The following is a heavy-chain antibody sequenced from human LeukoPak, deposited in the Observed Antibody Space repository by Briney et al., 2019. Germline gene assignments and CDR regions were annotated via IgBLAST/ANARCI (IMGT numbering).Heavy chain of an antibody. V-gene: IGHV3-33*01. CDR2: IWHDGRHK. CDR3: ARKIFGSGRYPDF. CDR1: AFSLINYA. Sequence: PGRSLSLSCLATAFSLINYAMHWVRQAPGQGVEWVGLIWHDGRHKFYSNSVRVQFTISRDNSKNTVSLQMNNLRPEDTAVYYCARKIFGSGRYPDFWGQGTLVTVSS. J-gene: IGHJ4*02. D-gene: IGHD3-10*01.